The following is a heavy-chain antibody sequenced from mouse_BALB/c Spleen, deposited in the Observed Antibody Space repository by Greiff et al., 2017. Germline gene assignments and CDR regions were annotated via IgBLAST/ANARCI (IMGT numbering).Heavy chain of an antibody. D-gene: IGHD2-4*01. V-gene: IGHV2-9*02. J-gene: IGHJ4*01. CDR3: ARMITTRDAMDY. Sequence: VKLMESGPGLVAPSQSLSITCTVSGFSLTSYGVHWVRQPPGKGLEWLGVIWAGGSTNYNSALMSRLSISKDNSKSQVFLKMNSLQTDDTAMYYCARMITTRDAMDYWGQGTSVTVSS. CDR1: GFSLTSYG. CDR2: IWAGGST.